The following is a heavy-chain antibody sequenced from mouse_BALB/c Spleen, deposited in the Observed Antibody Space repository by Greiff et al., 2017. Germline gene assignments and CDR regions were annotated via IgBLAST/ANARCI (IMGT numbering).Heavy chain of an antibody. Sequence: EVQGVESGGGLVKPGGSLKLSCAASGFTFSSYAMSWVRQTPEKRLEWVASISSGGSTYYPDSVKGRFTISRDNARNILYLQMSSLRSEDTAMYYCARRDLIYYAMDYWGQGTSVTVSS. V-gene: IGHV5-6-5*01. J-gene: IGHJ4*01. CDR1: GFTFSSYA. CDR3: ARRDLIYYAMDY. CDR2: ISSGGST.